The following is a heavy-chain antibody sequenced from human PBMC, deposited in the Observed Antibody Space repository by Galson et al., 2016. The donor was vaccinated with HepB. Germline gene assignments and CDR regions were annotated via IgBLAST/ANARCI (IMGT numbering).Heavy chain of an antibody. V-gene: IGHV3-48*03. J-gene: IGHJ4*02. CDR1: GFTFSSYE. Sequence: SLRLSCAASGFTFSSYEMIWVRQASGRGLEWVSYISSSGSDIYYTESVRGRFTISRDNVDNSLYLQMNSLRADDTAVYYCGRDRAVRSIDQWGQGALVTVSS. CDR3: GRDRAVRSIDQ. CDR2: ISSSGSDI.